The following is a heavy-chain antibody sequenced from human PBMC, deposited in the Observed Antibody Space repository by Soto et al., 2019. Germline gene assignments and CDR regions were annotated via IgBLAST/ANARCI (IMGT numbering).Heavy chain of an antibody. CDR3: ASLIYDFWSCYWPGYYYGMDV. Sequence: SETLSLTCTVSGGSSSSSSHYWGWIRQPPGKRLEWIGSIYYSGSTYYNPSLKSRVTISVDTSKNQFSLKLSSVTAADTAVYYCASLIYDFWSCYWPGYYYGMDVSGQGTTVTVSS. J-gene: IGHJ6*02. CDR1: GGSSSSSSHY. D-gene: IGHD3-3*01. V-gene: IGHV4-39*01. CDR2: IYYSGST.